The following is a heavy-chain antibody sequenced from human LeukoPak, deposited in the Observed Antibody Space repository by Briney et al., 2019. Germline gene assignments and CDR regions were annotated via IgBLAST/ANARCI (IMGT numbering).Heavy chain of an antibody. CDR3: AREMGLGYCSGGSCPLGY. J-gene: IGHJ4*02. V-gene: IGHV1-2*02. Sequence: ASVKVSCKASGYTFTSYYMHWVRQAPGQGLEWMGWINPNSGGTNYAQKFQGRVTMTRDTSISTAYMELSRLRSDDTAVYYCAREMGLGYCSGGSCPLGYWGQGTLVTVSS. CDR1: GYTFTSYY. CDR2: INPNSGGT. D-gene: IGHD2-15*01.